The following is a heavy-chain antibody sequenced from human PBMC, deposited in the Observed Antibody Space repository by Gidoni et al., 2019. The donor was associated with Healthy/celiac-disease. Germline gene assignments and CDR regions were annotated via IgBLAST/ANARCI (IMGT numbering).Heavy chain of an antibody. J-gene: IGHJ6*03. CDR3: ARENLDYMDV. CDR1: GFTFSSYS. V-gene: IGHV3-21*01. Sequence: EVQLVESGGGLVKPGGSLRLSCAASGFTFSSYSMNWVRQAPGKGLEWVSSISSSSSYIYYADSVKGRFTIARDNAKNSLYLQMNSLRAEDTAVYYCARENLDYMDVWGKGTTVTVSS. CDR2: ISSSSSYI.